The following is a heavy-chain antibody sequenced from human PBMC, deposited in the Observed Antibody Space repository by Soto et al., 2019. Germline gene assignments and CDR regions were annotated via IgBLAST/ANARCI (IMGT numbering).Heavy chain of an antibody. V-gene: IGHV4-59*01. CDR1: GGSISSYY. CDR2: IYHSGST. CDR3: ARVGRDSSGYYYVPYYYGMDV. D-gene: IGHD3-22*01. J-gene: IGHJ6*02. Sequence: QVQLQESGPGLVKPSETLSLTCTVSGGSISSYYWSWIRQPPGKGLEWIGYIYHSGSTNYNPSLKCRVTMSVDTSKNQFSLKLSSVTAADTAVYYCARVGRDSSGYYYVPYYYGMDVWGQGTTVTVSS.